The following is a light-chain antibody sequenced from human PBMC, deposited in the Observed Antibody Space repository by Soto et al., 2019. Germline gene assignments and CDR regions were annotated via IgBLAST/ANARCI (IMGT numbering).Light chain of an antibody. J-gene: IGKJ1*01. CDR2: KVS. Sequence: DIVMTQPPLSSPVTLGQAAAISFRSSESLVHNDGNTYLSWFRQRPGQPPRLLIYKVSDRFSGVPERFSGSGAGTDFALTISRVEAEEVGVYNCMQATQSSWTFGRGTNVDI. CDR3: MQATQSSWT. V-gene: IGKV2-24*01. CDR1: ESLVHNDGNTY.